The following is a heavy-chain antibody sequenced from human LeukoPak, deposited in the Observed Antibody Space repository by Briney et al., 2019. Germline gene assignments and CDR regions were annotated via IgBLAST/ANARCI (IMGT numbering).Heavy chain of an antibody. J-gene: IGHJ4*02. CDR3: ARDPHCSVTNRPFDY. D-gene: IGHD2-2*01. CDR2: IDRAGSP. CDR1: GGSISNSDW. Sequence: TETLSLTCAVSGGSISNSDWWSWVRQPPGKGLEWIGEIDRAGSPNYNASLKSRVIISVDKSKNQLSLTLTSVTAADTALYYCARDPHCSVTNRPFDYWGQGTLVTVSS. V-gene: IGHV4-4*02.